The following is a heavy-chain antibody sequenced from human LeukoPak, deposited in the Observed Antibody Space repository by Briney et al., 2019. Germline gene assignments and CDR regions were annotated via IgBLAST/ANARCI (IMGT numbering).Heavy chain of an antibody. J-gene: IGHJ4*02. Sequence: AGGSLRLSCAESGFTFSSYGMHWVRQAPGKGLEWVAFIRYDGSNKYYADSVKGRFTISRDNSKNTLYLQMNSLRAEDTAVYYCATQGEWLLHQTERYYFDYWGQGTLVTVSS. CDR1: GFTFSSYG. D-gene: IGHD3-3*01. CDR3: ATQGEWLLHQTERYYFDY. V-gene: IGHV3-30*02. CDR2: IRYDGSNK.